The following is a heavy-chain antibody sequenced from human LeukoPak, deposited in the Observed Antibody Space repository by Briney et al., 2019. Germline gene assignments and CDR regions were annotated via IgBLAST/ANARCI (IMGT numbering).Heavy chain of an antibody. CDR3: ARDVAAEDWFDP. D-gene: IGHD6-13*01. CDR1: GFTFSSYA. CDR2: INSDGTST. Sequence: GGSLRLSCAASGFTFSSYAMSWVRQAPGKGLEWVSRINSDGTSTRYADSVKGRFIISRDNAKNTLYLQMNSLRAEDTAVYYCARDVAAEDWFDPWGQGTLVTVSS. V-gene: IGHV3-74*01. J-gene: IGHJ5*02.